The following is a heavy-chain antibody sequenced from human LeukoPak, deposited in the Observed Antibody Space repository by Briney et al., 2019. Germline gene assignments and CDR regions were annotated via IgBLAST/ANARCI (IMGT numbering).Heavy chain of an antibody. V-gene: IGHV3-30*02. CDR1: GFTFSNYG. J-gene: IGHJ4*02. D-gene: IGHD5-18*01. CDR2: IRYDGSNK. CDR3: ARTPRYSYGSN. Sequence: TGGSLRLSCVASGFTFSNYGMNWVRQAPGKGLEWVAFIRYDGSNKYYADSVKGRFTISRDNSKNTLFLQMNSLRAEDTAVYYCARTPRYSYGSNWGQGALVTVSS.